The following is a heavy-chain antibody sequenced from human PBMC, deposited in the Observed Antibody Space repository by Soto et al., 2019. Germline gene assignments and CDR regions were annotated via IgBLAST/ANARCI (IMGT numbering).Heavy chain of an antibody. J-gene: IGHJ4*02. V-gene: IGHV3-30*18. D-gene: IGHD3-3*01. CDR1: GFTFSSYG. CDR2: VSYDGNNE. CDR3: AKTITTPAVSSYSRDSTGRGALIDY. Sequence: QVQLVESGGGVVQPGRSLRLSCAASGFTFSSYGRHWVRQAPGKGLEWVAVVSYDGNNEYYADSVKDRFTISRDNSKNTLYLQMNSLRAEDTAMYYCAKTITTPAVSSYSRDSTGRGALIDYWGQGTLVIVSS.